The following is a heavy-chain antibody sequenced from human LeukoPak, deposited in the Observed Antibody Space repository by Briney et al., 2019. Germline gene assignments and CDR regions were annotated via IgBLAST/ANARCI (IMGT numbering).Heavy chain of an antibody. CDR3: ARRYYYDSSGYFYYFDY. CDR1: GGSISSRGYY. CDR2: IYYGGNT. J-gene: IGHJ4*02. Sequence: SETLSLTCTVSGGSISSRGYYWGWIRQPPGKGLGWIGNIYYGGNTYYNPSLKSRVTISVDTPKNQFSLKLSSVTAADTAVYYCARRYYYDSSGYFYYFDYWGQGTLVTVSS. D-gene: IGHD3-22*01. V-gene: IGHV4-39*01.